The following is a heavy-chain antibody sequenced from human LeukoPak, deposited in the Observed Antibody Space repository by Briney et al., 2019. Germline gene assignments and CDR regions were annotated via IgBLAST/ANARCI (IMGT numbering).Heavy chain of an antibody. CDR2: ISVSGNT. Sequence: GGSLRLSCAASGFTLSSYAMSWVRQGPGKGLEWVSAISVSGNTYHAGSVKGRFTISRDSSKNTLYLQMNSLRAGDAAVYYCAKAPVTTCSGAYCYPFDYWSQGTLVTVSS. J-gene: IGHJ4*02. V-gene: IGHV3-23*01. CDR3: AKAPVTTCSGAYCYPFDY. CDR1: GFTLSSYA. D-gene: IGHD2-15*01.